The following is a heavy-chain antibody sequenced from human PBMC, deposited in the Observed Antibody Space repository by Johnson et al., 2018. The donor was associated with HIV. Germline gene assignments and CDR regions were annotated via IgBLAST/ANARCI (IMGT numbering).Heavy chain of an antibody. V-gene: IGHV3-64*01. D-gene: IGHD4-17*01. CDR3: ARGDSGDYAGAFDV. CDR1: GFTFSSYA. Sequence: QLVESGGGLVQPGGSLRLSCAASGFTFSSYAMHWVRQAPGKGLDYVSAISSNGGRTYYANAVKGRFNVSRDISNNTIFLHMNRLRADDTAVYYCARGDSGDYAGAFDVWGQGTMVTVSS. J-gene: IGHJ3*01. CDR2: ISSNGGRT.